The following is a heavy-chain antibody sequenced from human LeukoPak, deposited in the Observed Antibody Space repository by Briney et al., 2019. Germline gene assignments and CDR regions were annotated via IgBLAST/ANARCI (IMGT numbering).Heavy chain of an antibody. CDR2: IIPIFGTA. Sequence: SVKVSCKASGGTFSSYAISWVRQAPGQGLEWMGGIIPIFGTANYAQKFQGRVTITTDESTSTAYMELSSLRSEDTAVYYCARDARDFWSGPGGIADAFDIWGQGTMVTVSS. CDR3: ARDARDFWSGPGGIADAFDI. CDR1: GGTFSSYA. D-gene: IGHD3-3*01. V-gene: IGHV1-69*05. J-gene: IGHJ3*02.